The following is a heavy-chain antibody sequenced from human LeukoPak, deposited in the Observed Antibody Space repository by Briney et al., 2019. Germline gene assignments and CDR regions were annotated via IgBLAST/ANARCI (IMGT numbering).Heavy chain of an antibody. Sequence: GGSLRLSCAASGFTFSSYSMNWVRQAPGKGLEWVSSISSSSSSIYYADPVKGRFTISRDNAKNSLYLHRNSLRADDRAEYYCARVGLMVFADDFDYWGQGTLVTVSS. D-gene: IGHD2-8*01. CDR1: GFTFSSYS. V-gene: IGHV3-21*01. CDR2: ISSSSSSI. CDR3: ARVGLMVFADDFDY. J-gene: IGHJ4*02.